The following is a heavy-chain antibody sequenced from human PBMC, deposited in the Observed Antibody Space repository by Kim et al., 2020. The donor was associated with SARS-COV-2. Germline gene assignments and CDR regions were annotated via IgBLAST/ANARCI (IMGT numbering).Heavy chain of an antibody. CDR2: ISGSGSFT. J-gene: IGHJ4*02. D-gene: IGHD1-1*01. V-gene: IGHV3-23*01. CDR3: AKGTGTTREYYFDY. CDR1: GFSFSSYA. Sequence: GGSLRLSCAASGFSFSSYAMSWVRQAPGKGLEWVSAISGSGSFTYDADTVKGRFTISRDKTRNTLYLQIKNLRAEDTAVYYCAKGTGTTREYYFDYWGQGTLATVSA.